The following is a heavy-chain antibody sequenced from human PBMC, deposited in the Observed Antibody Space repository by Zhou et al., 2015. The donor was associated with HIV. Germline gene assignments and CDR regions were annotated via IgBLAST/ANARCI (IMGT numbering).Heavy chain of an antibody. CDR2: ITPTFGGA. J-gene: IGHJ6*01. V-gene: IGHV1-69*01. Sequence: VQSGTEVRKPGSSVKVSCKASGVTFTNYAISWVRQAPGQGLEWMGGITPTFGGADYAQKLHGRVTITADESTRTAYMELSSLRSDDTAVYYCARGKLLWFGGSGHYVMDVWGQGTTVTVSS. D-gene: IGHD3-10*01. CDR1: GVTFTNYA. CDR3: ARGKLLWFGGSGHYVMDV.